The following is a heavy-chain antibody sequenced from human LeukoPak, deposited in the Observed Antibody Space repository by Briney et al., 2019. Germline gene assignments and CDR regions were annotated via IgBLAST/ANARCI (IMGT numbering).Heavy chain of an antibody. CDR2: IYYSGST. CDR1: GGSISNYY. Sequence: PSETLSLTCSVSGGSISNYYWSWIRQPPGKGLEWIGYIYYSGSTNYNPSLKSRVTISVDTSKNQFSLKLSYVTAADTAVYYCARAHSSGWYSFDHWGQGTLVTVSS. CDR3: ARAHSSGWYSFDH. V-gene: IGHV4-59*01. D-gene: IGHD6-19*01. J-gene: IGHJ4*02.